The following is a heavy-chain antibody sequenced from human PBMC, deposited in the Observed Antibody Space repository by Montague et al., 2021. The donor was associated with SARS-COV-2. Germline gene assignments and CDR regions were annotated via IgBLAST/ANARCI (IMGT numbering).Heavy chain of an antibody. J-gene: IGHJ5*01. D-gene: IGHD5-24*01. CDR3: AREATYNCFDF. V-gene: IGHV4-59*13. Sequence: SETLSLTCTVSGVSISSYYWTWIRQPPGKGLEWIGYIYYRGSTNYNPSLKSRVTISVDTSKNQFSLSLPAVTAADTAVYYCAREATYNCFDFWGQETLVTVSS. CDR1: GVSISSYY. CDR2: IYYRGST.